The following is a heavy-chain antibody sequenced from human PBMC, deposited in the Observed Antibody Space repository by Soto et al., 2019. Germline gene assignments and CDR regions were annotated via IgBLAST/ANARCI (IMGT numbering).Heavy chain of an antibody. J-gene: IGHJ6*02. CDR2: TYYSGST. CDR3: ARGLWGPGLYYYYDGMDG. CDR1: GGSISSDDYY. V-gene: IGHV4-30-4*01. D-gene: IGHD5-18*01. Sequence: QVQLQESGPGLVVHSQTLSLTCTVSGGSISSDDYYWSWIRQPPGKGLEWIGYTYYSGSTYYNPSINSRVSISGDTSKNQFSLKLSSVTAADTAVYYCARGLWGPGLYYYYDGMDGWGQGTTVTVSS.